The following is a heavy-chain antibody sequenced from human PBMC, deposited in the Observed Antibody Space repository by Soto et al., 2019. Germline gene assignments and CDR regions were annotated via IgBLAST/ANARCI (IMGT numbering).Heavy chain of an antibody. D-gene: IGHD3-22*01. CDR1: GFILSSYG. V-gene: IGHV3-48*03. CDR2: ISSSGRII. Sequence: EVQLVESGGGLVQFGGSLRLSCAASGFILSSYGMNWVRQAPGKGLEWISYISSSGRIIYYADSVKGRFTISRDSASNSLFLQMNSLRAEDTAVYYCARGRPGRGYPLFDYWGQGTLVTVSS. J-gene: IGHJ4*02. CDR3: ARGRPGRGYPLFDY.